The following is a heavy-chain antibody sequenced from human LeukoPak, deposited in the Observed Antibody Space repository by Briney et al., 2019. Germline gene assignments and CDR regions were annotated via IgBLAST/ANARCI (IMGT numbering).Heavy chain of an antibody. D-gene: IGHD6-13*01. CDR1: GGSISSHY. Sequence: SETLSLTCTVSGGSISSHYWSWLRQPAGKGLEWIGRIYTSGRTNYNPSLESRVSMSIETSKNQFSLKLNSVTAADTAVYYCARESSWYHMDVWGKGTTVSVSS. V-gene: IGHV4-4*07. CDR2: IYTSGRT. J-gene: IGHJ6*03. CDR3: ARESSWYHMDV.